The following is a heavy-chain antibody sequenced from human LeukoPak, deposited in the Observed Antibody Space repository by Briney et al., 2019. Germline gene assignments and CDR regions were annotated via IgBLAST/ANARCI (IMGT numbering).Heavy chain of an antibody. CDR1: GYTFTSYA. J-gene: IGHJ4*02. CDR3: ARSRGYSYGWYFDY. CDR2: INAGNGNT. D-gene: IGHD5-18*01. Sequence: ASVKVSCKASGYTFTSYAMHWVRQAPGQRLEWMGWINAGNGNTKYSQKFQGRVTITRDTSASTAYMELSSPRSEDTAVYYCARSRGYSYGWYFDYWGQGTLVTVSS. V-gene: IGHV1-3*01.